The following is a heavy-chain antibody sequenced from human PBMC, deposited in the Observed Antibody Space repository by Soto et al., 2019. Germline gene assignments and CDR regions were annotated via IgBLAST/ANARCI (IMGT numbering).Heavy chain of an antibody. V-gene: IGHV3-30*04. CDR1: GFTFKSNA. D-gene: IGHD2-8*02. Sequence: QVPLVESGGGVVQPGRSLRLSCAASGFTFKSNAMHWVRQAPGKGLEWVAVISYDGRNKHYTDSVKGRFTISRDNSKNTLYLQMNGLRPEDTAVYYCTSSSVSDIVVVASASELDYWGQGTLVTVSS. J-gene: IGHJ4*02. CDR3: TSSSVSDIVVVASASELDY. CDR2: ISYDGRNK.